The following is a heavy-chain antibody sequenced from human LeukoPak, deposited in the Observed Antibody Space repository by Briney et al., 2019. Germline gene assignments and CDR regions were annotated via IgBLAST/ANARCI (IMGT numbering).Heavy chain of an antibody. CDR2: INHSGST. CDR3: ARQRGYSYGYVRAGPPFDY. V-gene: IGHV4-34*01. J-gene: IGHJ4*02. D-gene: IGHD5-18*01. Sequence: KPSETLSLTCAVYGGSFSGYYWSWIRQPPGKGLEWIGEINHSGSTNYNPSLKSRVTISVDTSKNQFSLKLSSVTAADTAVYYCARQRGYSYGYVRAGPPFDYWGQGTLVTVSS. CDR1: GGSFSGYY.